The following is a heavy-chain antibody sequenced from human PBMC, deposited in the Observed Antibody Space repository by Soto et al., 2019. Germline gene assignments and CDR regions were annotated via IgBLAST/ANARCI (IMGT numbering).Heavy chain of an antibody. Sequence: ETLSLTCTVSGGSISSSIYYWGWIRQPPGKGLEWIGSIYYSGSTYYNPSLKSRVTISVDTSKNQFSLKLSSVTAADTAVYYCARLAKAIRYFDWLQAKDAFDIWGQGTMVTVSS. CDR3: ARLAKAIRYFDWLQAKDAFDI. D-gene: IGHD3-9*01. V-gene: IGHV4-39*01. J-gene: IGHJ3*02. CDR2: IYYSGST. CDR1: GGSISSSIYY.